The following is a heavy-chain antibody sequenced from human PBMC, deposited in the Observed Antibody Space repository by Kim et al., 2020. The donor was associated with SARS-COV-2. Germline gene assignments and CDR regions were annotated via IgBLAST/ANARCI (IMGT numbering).Heavy chain of an antibody. CDR3: ARTDYYGSGYYFDY. J-gene: IGHJ4*02. V-gene: IGHV3-74*01. D-gene: IGHD3-10*01. Sequence: ADSVKCRFTHSRDNAKNTLYLQMNSLRAEDTAVYYCARTDYYGSGYYFDYWGQGTLVTVSS.